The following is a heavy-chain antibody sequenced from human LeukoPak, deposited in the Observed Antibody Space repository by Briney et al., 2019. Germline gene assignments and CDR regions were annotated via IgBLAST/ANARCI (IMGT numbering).Heavy chain of an antibody. CDR2: ISSSSSYI. CDR1: GFTFSRYN. CDR3: ARGLDNYGSGSSD. Sequence: GGSLRLSCAASGFTFSRYNMNWVLQAPGKGLEWVSSISSSSSYIYYADSVKGRSTISRDNAKNSLYLQMNSLRAEDTAVYYCARGLDNYGSGSSDWGQGTLVTVSS. J-gene: IGHJ4*02. V-gene: IGHV3-21*01. D-gene: IGHD3-10*01.